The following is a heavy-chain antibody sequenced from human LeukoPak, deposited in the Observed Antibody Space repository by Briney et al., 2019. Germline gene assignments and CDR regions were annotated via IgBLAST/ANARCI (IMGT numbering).Heavy chain of an antibody. CDR2: IYDSGST. CDR1: GGSISSYY. J-gene: IGHJ4*02. V-gene: IGHV4-59*01. Sequence: SETLSLTCTVSGGSISSYYWTWIRQPPGKGLEWIGFIYDSGSTYYNPSLKSRVTISLDTSKNQFSLKMSSVTAADTAVYYCARKPSGSSRYDYWGEGTLVTVSS. CDR3: ARKPSGSSRYDY. D-gene: IGHD6-25*01.